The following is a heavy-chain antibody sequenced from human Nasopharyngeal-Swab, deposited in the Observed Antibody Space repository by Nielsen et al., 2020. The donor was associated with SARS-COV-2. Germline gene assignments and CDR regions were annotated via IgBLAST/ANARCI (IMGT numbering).Heavy chain of an antibody. Sequence: SVKVSCKASGGTFSSYAISWVRQAPGQGLEWMGGIIPIFGTANYAQKFQGRVTITADESTSTAYMELSSLRSEDTAVYYCARDRRGWELLGYYYYGMDVWGQGTTVTVSS. CDR3: ARDRRGWELLGYYYYGMDV. D-gene: IGHD1-26*01. CDR2: IIPIFGTA. J-gene: IGHJ6*02. CDR1: GGTFSSYA. V-gene: IGHV1-69*13.